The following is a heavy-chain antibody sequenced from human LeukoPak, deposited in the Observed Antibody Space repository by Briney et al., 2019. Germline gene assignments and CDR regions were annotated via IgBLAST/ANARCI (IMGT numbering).Heavy chain of an antibody. D-gene: IGHD3-22*01. V-gene: IGHV4-39*07. Sequence: PSETLSLTCTVSGGSISSSSYYWGWIRRPPGKGLEWIGSIYYTGSSHYNPSLKSRATISVDTSKNQFSLKLTSVTAADTAVYYCTRAASSGPLFTYHMDVWGKGTTVTVSS. CDR3: TRAASSGPLFTYHMDV. CDR2: IYYTGSS. CDR1: GGSISSSSYY. J-gene: IGHJ6*03.